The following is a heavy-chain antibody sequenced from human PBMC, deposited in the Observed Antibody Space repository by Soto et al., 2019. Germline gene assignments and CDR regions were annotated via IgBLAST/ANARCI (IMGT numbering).Heavy chain of an antibody. CDR1: GIVFSDY. V-gene: IGHV3-11*01. D-gene: IGHD3-16*01. CDR2: ISGSGRTI. J-gene: IGHJ5*02. Sequence: QVQLVESGGGLVKPGGSLRLSCAASGIVFSDYMSWVRQAPGKGLEWLSYISGSGRTIYSADSVKGRFTISRDNATNSLYLQMNSLRAEDPAVWSCARLTFPWGSFDPWGQGTLVTVSS. CDR3: ARLTFPWGSFDP.